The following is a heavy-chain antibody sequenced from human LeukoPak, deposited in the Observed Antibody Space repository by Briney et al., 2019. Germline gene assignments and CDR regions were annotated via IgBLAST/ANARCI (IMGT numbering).Heavy chain of an antibody. CDR1: GGSISSYY. CDR2: IYYSGST. D-gene: IGHD6-13*01. J-gene: IGHJ4*02. CDR3: ARGIAAAGFLY. Sequence: SETLSLTCTVSGGSISSYYWSWIRQPPGKGLEWIGYIYYSGSTNYNPSLKSRVTISVDTSKNQFSLKLSSVTAADTAVYYCARGIAAAGFLYWGQGTLVTVSS. V-gene: IGHV4-59*12.